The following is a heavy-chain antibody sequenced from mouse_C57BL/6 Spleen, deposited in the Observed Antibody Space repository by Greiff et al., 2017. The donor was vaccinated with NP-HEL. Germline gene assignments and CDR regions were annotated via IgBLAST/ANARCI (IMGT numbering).Heavy chain of an antibody. J-gene: IGHJ2*01. CDR2: ISDGGSYT. D-gene: IGHD1-1*01. CDR1: GFTFSSYA. CDR3: AREFITTVAYFDY. V-gene: IGHV5-4*01. Sequence: EVNVVESGGGLVKPGGSLKLSCAASGFTFSSYAMSWVRQTPVKRLEWVATISDGGSYTYYPDNVKGRFTISRDNAKNNLYLQMSHLKSEDTAMYYCAREFITTVAYFDYWGQGTTLTVSS.